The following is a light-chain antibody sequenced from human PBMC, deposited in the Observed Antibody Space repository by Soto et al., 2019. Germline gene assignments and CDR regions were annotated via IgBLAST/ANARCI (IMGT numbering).Light chain of an antibody. CDR1: QSVTDNY. CDR2: GAS. J-gene: IGKJ5*01. Sequence: EIVLTQSPATLSLSPGERATLSCRASQSVTDNYLAWYQQKPGQAPRLVISGASSRTSGIPDRFSASGSGTHFTLTISRLEPGDFAVYYCQHFGGTTFTFGQGTRLEIK. V-gene: IGKV3-20*01. CDR3: QHFGGTTFT.